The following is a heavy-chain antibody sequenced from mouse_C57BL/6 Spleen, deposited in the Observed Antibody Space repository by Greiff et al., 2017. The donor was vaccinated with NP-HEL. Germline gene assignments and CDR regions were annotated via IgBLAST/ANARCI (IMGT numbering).Heavy chain of an antibody. CDR1: GFTFSSYA. Sequence: DVKLVESGGGLVKPGGSLKLSCAASGFTFSSYAMSWVRQTPEKRLEWVATISDGGSYTYYPDNVKGRFTISRDNAKNNLYLQMSHLKSEDTAMYYCARDNSPYAMDYWGQGTSVTVSS. CDR3: ARDNSPYAMDY. CDR2: ISDGGSYT. D-gene: IGHD6-1*01. V-gene: IGHV5-4*01. J-gene: IGHJ4*01.